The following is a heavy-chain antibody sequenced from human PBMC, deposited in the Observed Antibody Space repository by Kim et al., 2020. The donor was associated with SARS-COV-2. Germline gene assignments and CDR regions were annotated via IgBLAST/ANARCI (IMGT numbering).Heavy chain of an antibody. CDR3: ARVYYGSGSYYIPYYFDY. D-gene: IGHD3-10*01. V-gene: IGHV1-69*01. J-gene: IGHJ4*02. Sequence: GRVTITADESTSTAYMELSSLRSEDTAVYYCARVYYGSGSYYIPYYFDYWGQGTLVTVSS.